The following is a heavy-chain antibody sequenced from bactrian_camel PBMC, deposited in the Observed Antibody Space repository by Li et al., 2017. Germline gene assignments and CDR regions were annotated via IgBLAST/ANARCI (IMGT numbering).Heavy chain of an antibody. J-gene: IGHJ4*01. CDR2: IDTDGST. V-gene: IGHV3S53*01. CDR3: AADLVTGGNWRSIDHWSY. D-gene: IGHD7*01. Sequence: HVQLVESGGGSVQAGGSLRLSCTVSGLASSFCLGWFRQAPGKEREEVATIDTDGSTTYAESAKGRFTISQDNAKPMLYLQMNALKPEDTAMYYCAADLVTGGNWRSIDHWSYWGQGTQVTVS. CDR1: GLASSFC.